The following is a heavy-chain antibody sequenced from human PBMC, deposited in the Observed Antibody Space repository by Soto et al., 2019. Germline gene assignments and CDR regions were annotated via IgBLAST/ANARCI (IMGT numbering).Heavy chain of an antibody. V-gene: IGHV3-30-3*01. Sequence: GGSLRLSCAASGLTFSSYAMHWVRQAPGKGLEWVAVISYDGSNKYYADSVKGRFTISRDNSKNTLYLQMNSLRAEDTAVYFCARDKSESNYDYYYGMDVWGQGTTVTVSS. CDR2: ISYDGSNK. CDR3: ARDKSESNYDYYYGMDV. CDR1: GLTFSSYA. J-gene: IGHJ6*02. D-gene: IGHD4-4*01.